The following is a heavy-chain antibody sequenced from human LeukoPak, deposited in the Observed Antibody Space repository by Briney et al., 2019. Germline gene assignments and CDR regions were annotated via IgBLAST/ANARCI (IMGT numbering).Heavy chain of an antibody. CDR2: ISSSGSTI. J-gene: IGHJ3*02. V-gene: IGHV3-48*03. Sequence: PGGSLRLSCAASGFTFSSYEMNWVRKAPGKGLECVSYISSSGSTIYYADSVKGRFTISRDNAKNSLYLQMNSLRAEDTAVYYCARDCGGGSCYGPYDAFDIWGQGTMVTVSS. D-gene: IGHD2-15*01. CDR1: GFTFSSYE. CDR3: ARDCGGGSCYGPYDAFDI.